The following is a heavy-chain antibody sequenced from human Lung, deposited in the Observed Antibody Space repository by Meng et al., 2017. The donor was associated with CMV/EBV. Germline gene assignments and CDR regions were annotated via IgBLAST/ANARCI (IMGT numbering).Heavy chain of an antibody. V-gene: IGHV4-4*02. Sequence: GPGLWKPWGPLALHCPVSGGSISSSNWGSWVRQPPGKGLEWIGEIYHSGSTNYNPSLKSRVTISVDKSKNQFSLNLSSVTAADTAVYYCARVGQWLPIDYWGQGTLVTVSS. CDR3: ARVGQWLPIDY. J-gene: IGHJ4*02. CDR2: IYHSGST. CDR1: GGSISSSNW. D-gene: IGHD6-19*01.